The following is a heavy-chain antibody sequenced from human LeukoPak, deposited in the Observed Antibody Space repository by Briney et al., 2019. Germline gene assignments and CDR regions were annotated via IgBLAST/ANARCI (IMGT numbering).Heavy chain of an antibody. CDR2: IYHSGST. CDR1: GYSISSGYY. J-gene: IGHJ4*02. Sequence: SETLSLTCTVSGYSISSGYYWGWIRQPPGKGLEWIGSIYHSGSTYYNPSLKSRVTISVDTSKNQFSLKLSSVTAADTAVYYCARHGYYYGSGTNFDYWGRGTLVTVSS. CDR3: ARHGYYYGSGTNFDY. D-gene: IGHD3-10*01. V-gene: IGHV4-38-2*02.